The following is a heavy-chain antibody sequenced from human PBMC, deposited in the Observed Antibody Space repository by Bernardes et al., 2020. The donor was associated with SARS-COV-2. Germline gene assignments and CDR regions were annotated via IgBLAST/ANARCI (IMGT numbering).Heavy chain of an antibody. CDR1: GYTFTGYY. CDR3: ARGNGMDV. CDR2: INPNSGGT. J-gene: IGHJ6*02. Sequence: ASVKVSCKASGYTFTGYYMHWVRQAPGQGLEWMGWINPNSGGTNHAQKFQGWVTMTSDTSISTAYMELSRLRSDDTAVYYCARGNGMDVWGQGTTVTVSS. V-gene: IGHV1-2*04.